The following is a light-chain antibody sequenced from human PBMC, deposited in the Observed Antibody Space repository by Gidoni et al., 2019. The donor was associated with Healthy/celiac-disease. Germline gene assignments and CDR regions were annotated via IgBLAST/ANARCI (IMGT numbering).Light chain of an antibody. Sequence: EIVLTQSPATLSLSPGERATLSCRASQSVSSYLAWDQQKPGQAPRLLIYDASNRATGIPARFSGSGSGTDFTLTISSLEPEDFAFYYCQQRSNWLFTFGPGTKVDIK. J-gene: IGKJ3*01. V-gene: IGKV3-11*01. CDR2: DAS. CDR3: QQRSNWLFT. CDR1: QSVSSY.